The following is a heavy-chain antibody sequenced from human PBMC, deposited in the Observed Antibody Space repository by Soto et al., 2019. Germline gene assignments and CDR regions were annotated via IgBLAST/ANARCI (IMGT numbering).Heavy chain of an antibody. CDR3: ARGQESDYYYYGMDV. CDR2: IYHSGST. Sequence: TSETLSLTCAVSGGSISSSNWWSWVRQPPGKGLEWIGEIYHSGSTNYNPSLKSRVAISVDKSKNQFSLKLSSVTAADTAVYYCARGQESDYYYYGMDVWGQGTTVTVSS. V-gene: IGHV4-4*02. CDR1: GGSISSSNW. J-gene: IGHJ6*02.